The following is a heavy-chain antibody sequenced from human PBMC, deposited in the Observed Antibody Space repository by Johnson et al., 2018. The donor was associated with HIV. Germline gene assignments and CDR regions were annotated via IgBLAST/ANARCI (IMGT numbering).Heavy chain of an antibody. J-gene: IGHJ3*02. CDR2: IYSGGTT. CDR1: GFTVSSNY. Sequence: VQLVESGGGLVKPGGSPRLSCAASGFTVSSNYMSWVRQAPGKGLEWVSVIYSGGTTYYADSVKGRFTISRDNSKNTLYLQMNSLRAEDTAVYYCARGAYYDILTGYSDAFDIWGQGTMVTVSS. V-gene: IGHV3-66*02. CDR3: ARGAYYDILTGYSDAFDI. D-gene: IGHD3-9*01.